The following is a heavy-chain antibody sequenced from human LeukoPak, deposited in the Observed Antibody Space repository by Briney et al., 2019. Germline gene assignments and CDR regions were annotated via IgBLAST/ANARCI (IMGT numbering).Heavy chain of an antibody. J-gene: IGHJ3*02. Sequence: SGTLSLTCTVSGGSISSYYWSWIRQPPGKGLEWIGYVYYSGSTNYNPSLKSRVTISVDTSKNQFSLKLSSVTAADTAVYYCARDRGTPGAFDIWGQGTMVTVSS. D-gene: IGHD1-26*01. CDR2: VYYSGST. CDR3: ARDRGTPGAFDI. V-gene: IGHV4-59*01. CDR1: GGSISSYY.